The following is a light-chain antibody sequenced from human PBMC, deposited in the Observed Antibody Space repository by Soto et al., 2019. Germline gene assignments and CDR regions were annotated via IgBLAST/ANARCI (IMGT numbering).Light chain of an antibody. J-gene: IGKJ1*01. CDR1: QSIRSY. CDR3: QQSYSTPWT. CDR2: AAS. V-gene: IGKV1-39*01. Sequence: DIQMTQSPSSLSASVGDRVTLTCRASQSIRSYLNWYQQKPGKAPKLLIYAASSLQSGVPSRFSGSGSGTDFALTISSLQPEDFATYYCQQSYSTPWTFGQGTKVDIK.